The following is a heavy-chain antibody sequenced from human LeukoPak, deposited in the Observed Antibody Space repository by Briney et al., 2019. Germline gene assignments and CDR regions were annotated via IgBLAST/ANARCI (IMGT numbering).Heavy chain of an antibody. CDR2: INHSGST. J-gene: IGHJ5*02. V-gene: IGHV4-34*01. D-gene: IGHD3-9*01. Sequence: SETLSLTCAVYGGSFSGYYWSWIRQPPGKGLEWIGEINHSGSTNYNPSLKSRVTISVDTSKNRFSLKLSSVTAADTAVYYCARGGFWLRRGWFDPWGQGTLVTVSS. CDR1: GGSFSGYY. CDR3: ARGGFWLRRGWFDP.